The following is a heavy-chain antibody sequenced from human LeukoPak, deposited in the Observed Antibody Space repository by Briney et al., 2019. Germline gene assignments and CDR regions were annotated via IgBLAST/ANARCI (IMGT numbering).Heavy chain of an antibody. J-gene: IGHJ4*02. CDR2: VNGDGSST. V-gene: IGHV3-74*01. D-gene: IGHD6-13*01. CDR3: ARDGIAAVDFDY. CDR1: GFTFSTYW. Sequence: GGSLRLSCGASGFTFSTYWMHWVRQAPGKGLVWVSRVNGDGSSTNYADSAKGRFTISRDNAKNTLYLQMNSLRAEDTAVYYCARDGIAAVDFDYWGQGILVTVSS.